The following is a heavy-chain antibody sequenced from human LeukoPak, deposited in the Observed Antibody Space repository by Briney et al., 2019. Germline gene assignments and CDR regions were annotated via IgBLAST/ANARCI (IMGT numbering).Heavy chain of an antibody. V-gene: IGHV5-51*01. CDR2: IFPGDSDT. CDR3: ATSFGYSSGWHGMDV. D-gene: IGHD6-19*01. J-gene: IGHJ6*02. CDR1: GYIFTGYW. Sequence: GESLKISCKASGYIFTGYWIAWVRQMPGKGLEWMGIIFPGDSDTRYSPSFQGQVTISADKSISTASLQWSSLKASDTAMYYCATSFGYSSGWHGMDVWGQGTTVTVSS.